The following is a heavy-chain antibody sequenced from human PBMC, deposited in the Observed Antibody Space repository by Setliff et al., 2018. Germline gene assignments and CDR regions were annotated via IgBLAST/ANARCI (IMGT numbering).Heavy chain of an antibody. CDR1: GFIFGSYA. J-gene: IGHJ6*02. CDR2: ISGDGDTT. Sequence: PGGSLRLSCEGSGFIFGSYAMGWVRQAPGKGLEWLSYISGDGDTTYNADSVNGRFTISRDNSKNTLYLQMNSLSGDDTAVYYCAKFISYYYYGMDGWGQGTTVTVS. CDR3: AKFISYYYYGMDG. V-gene: IGHV3-23*01.